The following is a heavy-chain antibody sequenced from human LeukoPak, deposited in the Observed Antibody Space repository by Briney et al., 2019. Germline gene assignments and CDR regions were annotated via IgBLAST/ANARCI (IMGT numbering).Heavy chain of an antibody. CDR2: INPNSGGT. J-gene: IGHJ6*02. CDR3: ARDGGYCSSGTVCYSRAEYYYYGMDV. CDR1: GYIFPDYY. V-gene: IGHV1-2*06. Sequence: ASVKVSCKGSGYIFPDYYIYWVRQAPGQGLEWMGRINPNSGGTNYAQEFQGRVTVTRDTSISTVYMELSRLRSDDTAVYYCARDGGYCSSGTVCYSRAEYYYYGMDVWGQGTTVTVSS. D-gene: IGHD2-2*01.